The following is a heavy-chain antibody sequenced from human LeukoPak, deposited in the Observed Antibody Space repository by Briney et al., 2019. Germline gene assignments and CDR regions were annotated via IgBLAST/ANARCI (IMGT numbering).Heavy chain of an antibody. CDR1: GFTFSSYA. D-gene: IGHD3-3*01. CDR2: ISGSGGST. Sequence: PGGSLRLSCAASGFTFSSYAMSWVRQAPGKGLEWVSAISGSGGSTYYADSVKGRFTISRDNSKNTLYLQMNSLRAEDTAVYYCAKVSGGFWSGYYDYWGQGTLVTVPS. J-gene: IGHJ4*02. V-gene: IGHV3-23*01. CDR3: AKVSGGFWSGYYDY.